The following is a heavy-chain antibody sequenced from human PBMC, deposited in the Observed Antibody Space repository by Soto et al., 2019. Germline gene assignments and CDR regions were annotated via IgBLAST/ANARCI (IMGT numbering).Heavy chain of an antibody. J-gene: IGHJ4*02. CDR1: GYRFSSYW. D-gene: IGHD6-19*01. V-gene: IGHV5-51*01. CDR3: ARADSNDWFYFDN. Sequence: PGESLKISCMASGYRFSSYWIGWVRQMSGKGLEWMGMIYPGDSDTRYSPSFQGQVTISADKSISTAYLQWSSLKASDTAMYYCARADSNDWFYFDNWGQGILVTVSS. CDR2: IYPGDSDT.